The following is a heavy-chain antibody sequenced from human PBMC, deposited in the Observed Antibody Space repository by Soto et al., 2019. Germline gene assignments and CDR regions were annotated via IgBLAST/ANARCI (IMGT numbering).Heavy chain of an antibody. D-gene: IGHD5-18*01. V-gene: IGHV4-31*03. J-gene: IGHJ6*02. CDR1: GGSISSGGYY. CDR2: IYYSGST. Sequence: SETLSLTCTVSGGSISSGGYYWSWIRQHPGKGLECIGYIYYSGSTYYNPSLKSRVTISVDTSKNQFSLKLSSVTAADTAVYYCAREKVKRDGYNSHLMDVWGQGTTVTVSS. CDR3: AREKVKRDGYNSHLMDV.